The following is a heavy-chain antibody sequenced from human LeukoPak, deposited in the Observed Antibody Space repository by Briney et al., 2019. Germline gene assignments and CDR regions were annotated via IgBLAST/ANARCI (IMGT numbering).Heavy chain of an antibody. CDR3: ARVVPECAFDI. V-gene: IGHV1-69*04. CDR2: IIPILGIA. D-gene: IGHD2-2*01. J-gene: IGHJ3*02. Sequence: SVKVSCKASGGTFSSYAISWVRQAPGQGLEWMGRIIPILGIANYAQKFQGRVTITADKSTSTAYMELSSLRSEDTAVYYCARVVPECAFDIWGQGTMVTVSS. CDR1: GGTFSSYA.